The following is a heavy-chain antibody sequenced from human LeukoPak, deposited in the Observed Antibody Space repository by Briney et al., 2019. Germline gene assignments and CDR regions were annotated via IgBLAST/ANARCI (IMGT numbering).Heavy chain of an antibody. CDR1: GFTFSSYA. Sequence: PGGSLRLSCAASGFTFSSYAMYWVRQAPGKGLECVSAVSGGGGSTYSADSVKGRFTISRDNSKNTLFLQMNSLRAEDTAVDYCAKLAIGPAVGRDWFDPWGQGTLVTVSS. J-gene: IGHJ5*02. V-gene: IGHV3-23*01. CDR2: VSGGGGST. D-gene: IGHD6-13*01. CDR3: AKLAIGPAVGRDWFDP.